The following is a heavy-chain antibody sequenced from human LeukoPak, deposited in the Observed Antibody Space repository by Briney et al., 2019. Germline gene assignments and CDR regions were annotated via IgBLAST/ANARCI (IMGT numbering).Heavy chain of an antibody. J-gene: IGHJ5*02. Sequence: GASVKVSCKASGYTFTSYDINWVRQATGQGLDWMGWINPNSGNTGYAPKFQGRVTLTRATSISTAYMELNSLRSDDTAVYYCAREDIVVVPPSRPFAPWGQGTLVTVSS. D-gene: IGHD2-2*01. CDR2: INPNSGNT. V-gene: IGHV1-8*03. CDR3: AREDIVVVPPSRPFAP. CDR1: GYTFTSYD.